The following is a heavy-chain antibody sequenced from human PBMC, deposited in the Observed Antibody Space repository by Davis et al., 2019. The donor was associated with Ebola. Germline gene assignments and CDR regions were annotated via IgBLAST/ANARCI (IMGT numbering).Heavy chain of an antibody. V-gene: IGHV1-18*01. CDR3: VRNVGLTTADLSDY. CDR1: GYTFSSYG. J-gene: IGHJ4*02. Sequence: ASVKVSCKASGYTFSSYGISWVRQAPGQGLEWMGWINGYNGNTNYARKVQGRVTMTTDTSTNTAYLELGSLRSADTAVYYCVRNVGLTTADLSDYWGQGTLVTVSS. CDR2: INGYNGNT. D-gene: IGHD1/OR15-1a*01.